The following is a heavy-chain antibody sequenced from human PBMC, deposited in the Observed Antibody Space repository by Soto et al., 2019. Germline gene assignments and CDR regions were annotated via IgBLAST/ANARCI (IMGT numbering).Heavy chain of an antibody. D-gene: IGHD6-6*01. CDR1: GGTFSVYY. V-gene: IGHV4-34*01. CDR2: INHSGST. CDR3: ARGSPRTIAAPRRGDYYYYYYYMDV. J-gene: IGHJ6*03. Sequence: SETLSLTCALYGGTFSVYYWSWMRQPPGKGLEWIGEINHSGSTNYNPSLKSRVTISVDTSKNQFSLKLSSVTAADTAVYYCARGSPRTIAAPRRGDYYYYYYYMDVWGKGTTVT.